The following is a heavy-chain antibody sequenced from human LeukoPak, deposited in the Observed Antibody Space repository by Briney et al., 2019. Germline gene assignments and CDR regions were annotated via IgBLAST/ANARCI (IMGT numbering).Heavy chain of an antibody. CDR3: ARHYSYGPIDY. Sequence: SETLSLTCAVYGGSFSGYYWSWIRQPPGKGLEWIGEINHSGSTNYNPSLKSRVTISVGTSKNQFSLKLSSVTAADTAVYYCARHYSYGPIDYWGQGTLVTVSS. D-gene: IGHD5-18*01. CDR1: GGSFSGYY. V-gene: IGHV4-34*01. J-gene: IGHJ4*02. CDR2: INHSGST.